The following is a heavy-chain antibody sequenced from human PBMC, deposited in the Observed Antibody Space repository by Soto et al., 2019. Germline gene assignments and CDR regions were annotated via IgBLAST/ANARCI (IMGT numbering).Heavy chain of an antibody. V-gene: IGHV3-73*01. CDR2: IRDRAYNYAT. CDR1: GFVFKVSL. CDR3: TRLISAAQDY. D-gene: IGHD3-22*01. Sequence: DVLLVESGGGLVQPGGSLKLSCAASGFVFKVSLIHWVRQAPGKGLEWVGRIRDRAYNYATSYAASVKGRFTISRDDSSNTAFLQMNSLKTEDTAIYYCTRLISAAQDYWGQGTRVTVSS. J-gene: IGHJ4*02.